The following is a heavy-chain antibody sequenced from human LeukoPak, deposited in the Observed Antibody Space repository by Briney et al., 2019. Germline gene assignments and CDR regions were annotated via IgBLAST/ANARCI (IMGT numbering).Heavy chain of an antibody. CDR3: AKDQKEWLFSLYDY. D-gene: IGHD3-3*01. V-gene: IGHV3-48*02. J-gene: IGHJ4*02. Sequence: SGGSLRLSCAASGFTFSSYSMNWVRQAPGKGLEWVSYISSSSSIYYADSVKGRFTISRDNAKNSLYLQMNSLRAEDTAVYYCAKDQKEWLFSLYDYWGQGTLVTVSS. CDR2: ISSSSSI. CDR1: GFTFSSYS.